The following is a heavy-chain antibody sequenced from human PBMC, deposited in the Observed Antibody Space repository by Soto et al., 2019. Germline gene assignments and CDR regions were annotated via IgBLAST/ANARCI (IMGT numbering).Heavy chain of an antibody. CDR3: AGNLHGAPYL. CDR1: GYTFTSYG. J-gene: IGHJ4*02. V-gene: IGHV1-18*01. D-gene: IGHD3-10*01. CDR2: ISAYNGNT. Sequence: QVQLVQSGAEVKKPGASVKVSCKASGYTFTSYGISWVRQAPGQGLEWMGWISAYNGNTNYAQKLQGRVTMTTDTTHRPGHKGPRRLRSDDPAVYFCAGNLHGAPYLRGQGTLVTVSS.